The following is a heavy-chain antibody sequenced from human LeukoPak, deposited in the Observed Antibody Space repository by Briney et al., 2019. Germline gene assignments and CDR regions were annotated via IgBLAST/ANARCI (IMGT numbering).Heavy chain of an antibody. CDR1: GFTFGDFA. J-gene: IGHJ4*02. D-gene: IGHD6-6*01. CDR3: TRGSRRFEY. CDR2: GRAKAYGATK. Sequence: PGGSLRLSCSASGFTFGDFAMTWVRQAPGKGLEWVGIGRAKAYGATKGYAASVKGRFTISRDDSKSVAYLQMDNLKTEDTGIYNCTRGSRRFEYWGQGTRVTVSS. V-gene: IGHV3-49*04.